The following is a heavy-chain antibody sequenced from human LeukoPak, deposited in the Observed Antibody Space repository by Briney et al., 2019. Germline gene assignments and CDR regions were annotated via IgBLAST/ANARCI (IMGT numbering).Heavy chain of an antibody. D-gene: IGHD5-18*01. CDR3: ARAKAVDTAMVGYNWFDP. J-gene: IGHJ5*02. V-gene: IGHV1-69*05. CDR1: GGTFSSYA. Sequence: SVKVSCKASGGTFSSYAISWVRQAPGQGLEWMGGIIPIFGTANYAQKFQGRVTITTDESTSTAYMELSSLRSEDTAEYYCARAKAVDTAMVGYNWFDPWGQGTLVTVSS. CDR2: IIPIFGTA.